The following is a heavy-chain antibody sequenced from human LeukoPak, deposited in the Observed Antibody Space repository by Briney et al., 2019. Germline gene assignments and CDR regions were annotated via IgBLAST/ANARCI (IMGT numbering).Heavy chain of an antibody. CDR3: ARDRGGHMDV. CDR1: GFTLSSYT. Sequence: GGSLRLSCAGSGFTLSSYTMSWVRQAPGMGVEWVACFITSITYLFYALSLKGRFPISRDNAKQSLDLQMHSLSADDTGVYFCARDRGGHMDVWGQGTTVTVSS. V-gene: IGHV3-21*01. CDR2: FITSITYL. J-gene: IGHJ6*02.